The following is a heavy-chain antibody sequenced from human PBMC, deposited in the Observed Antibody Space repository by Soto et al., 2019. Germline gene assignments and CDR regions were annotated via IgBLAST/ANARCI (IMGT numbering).Heavy chain of an antibody. V-gene: IGHV3-48*01. Sequence: GGSLRLSCAASGFTFSSYSMNWVRQAPGKRLEWVSYFCISSSTRYSPSFQGHVTISADKSISTVYLQWSSLKSSDTAMYYFSRLPGGYGDYTYYYYGMDVWGQGTTVTVSS. CDR3: SRLPGGYGDYTYYYYGMDV. J-gene: IGHJ6*02. CDR2: FCISSSTR. CDR1: GFTFSSYS. D-gene: IGHD4-17*01.